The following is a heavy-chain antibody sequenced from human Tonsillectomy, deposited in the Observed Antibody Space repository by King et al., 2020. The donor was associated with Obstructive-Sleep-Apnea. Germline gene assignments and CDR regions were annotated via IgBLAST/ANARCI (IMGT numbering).Heavy chain of an antibody. Sequence: QLVQSGGVVVQPGGSLRLSCAASGFTFDDYTMHWVRQAPGKGLEWGSSISWDGGSTYYADSVKGRFTISRDNSKNSRYLKMNSLRTEDTALYYCAKATIAAAAYYYYGMDVWGQGTTVTVSS. CDR3: AKATIAAAAYYYYGMDV. J-gene: IGHJ6*02. CDR2: ISWDGGST. CDR1: GFTFDDYT. D-gene: IGHD6-13*01. V-gene: IGHV3-43*01.